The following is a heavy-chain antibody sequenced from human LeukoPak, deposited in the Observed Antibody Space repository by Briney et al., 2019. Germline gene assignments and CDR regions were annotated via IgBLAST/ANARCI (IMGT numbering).Heavy chain of an antibody. V-gene: IGHV1-8*01. D-gene: IGHD6-19*01. J-gene: IGHJ4*02. CDR1: GYTFTSYD. CDR3: ARGLYSSGWYRGEYYFVY. CDR2: MNPNSGNT. Sequence: ASVKVSCKASGYTFTSYDINWVRQATGQGLEWMGWMNPNSGNTGYAQKFQGRVTMTRNTSISTAYMELSSLRSEDTAVYYCARGLYSSGWYRGEYYFVYWGQGTLVTVSS.